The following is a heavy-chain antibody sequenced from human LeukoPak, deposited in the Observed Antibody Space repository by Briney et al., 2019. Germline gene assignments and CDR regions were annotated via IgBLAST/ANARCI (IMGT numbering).Heavy chain of an antibody. CDR1: GFTFSSYA. D-gene: IGHD6-19*01. J-gene: IGHJ4*02. V-gene: IGHV3-30*02. CDR3: AKDMAGIAVAGSY. CDR2: IRYDGSNN. Sequence: GGSLRLSCAASGFTFSSYAMSWVRQAPGKGLEWVAFIRYDGSNNYYADSVKGRFTISRDISKNTLYLQMNSLRPEDTAVYYCAKDMAGIAVAGSYWGQGTLVTVSS.